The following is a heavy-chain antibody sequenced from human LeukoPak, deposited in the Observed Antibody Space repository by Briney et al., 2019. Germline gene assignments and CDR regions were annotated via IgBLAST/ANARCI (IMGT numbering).Heavy chain of an antibody. J-gene: IGHJ3*02. CDR2: ISSSSSTI. CDR1: GFTFSSYS. D-gene: IGHD3-22*01. CDR3: ARDPENYYDSSDGAFDI. Sequence: GGSLRLSCAASGFTFSSYSMNWVRQAPGKGLGWVSYISSSSSTIYYADSVKGRFTISRDNAKNSLYLQMNSLRAEDTAVYYCARDPENYYDSSDGAFDIWGQGTMVTVSS. V-gene: IGHV3-48*01.